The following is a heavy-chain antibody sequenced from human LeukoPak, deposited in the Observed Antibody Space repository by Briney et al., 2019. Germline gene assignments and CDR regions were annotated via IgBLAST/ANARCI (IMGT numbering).Heavy chain of an antibody. CDR3: AKDRRITIFGVAPYFDY. D-gene: IGHD3-3*01. CDR2: IKQDGSEK. Sequence: GGSLRLSCAASGFTFSSYWMSWVRQAPGKGLEWVANIKQDGSEKDYVDSVKGRFTISRDNAKNSLYLQMNSLRVDDTAVYYCAKDRRITIFGVAPYFDYWGQGTLVTVSS. V-gene: IGHV3-7*01. CDR1: GFTFSSYW. J-gene: IGHJ4*02.